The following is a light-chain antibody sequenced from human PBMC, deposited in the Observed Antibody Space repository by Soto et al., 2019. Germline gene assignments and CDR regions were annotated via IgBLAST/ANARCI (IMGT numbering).Light chain of an antibody. CDR2: GVV. J-gene: IGLJ1*01. CDR1: GNDVGAYNY. Sequence: QSALTQPRSVSGSPGQSVTISCTGTGNDVGAYNYVSWYQQHPGRPPKLLIYGVVRWPSGVPDRFSGSKSGNTAFLTISGLQAEDEADYFCCSYAGGYTYLFGTGTKLTVL. CDR3: CSYAGGYTYL. V-gene: IGLV2-11*01.